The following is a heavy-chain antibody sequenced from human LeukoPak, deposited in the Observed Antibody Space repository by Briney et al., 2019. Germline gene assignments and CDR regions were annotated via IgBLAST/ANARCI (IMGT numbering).Heavy chain of an antibody. J-gene: IGHJ5*02. CDR2: INHSGST. V-gene: IGHV4-34*01. D-gene: IGHD3-3*01. CDR3: ARGRHGAIFGAVTTTGNWFDP. Sequence: PSETLSLTCAVYGGSFSGYYWSWIRQPPGKGLEWIGEINHSGSTNYNPSLKSRVTISVDTSKNQFSLKLSSVTAADTAVYYCARGRHGAIFGAVTTTGNWFDPWGQGTLVTVSS. CDR1: GGSFSGYY.